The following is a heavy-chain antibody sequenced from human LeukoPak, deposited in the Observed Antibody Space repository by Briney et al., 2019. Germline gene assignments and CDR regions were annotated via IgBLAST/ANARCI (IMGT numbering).Heavy chain of an antibody. V-gene: IGHV3-48*01. CDR1: GFTFSSYS. CDR2: ISSSSSTI. J-gene: IGHJ5*02. CDR3: ARDSPASPLGA. D-gene: IGHD3-16*01. Sequence: PGGSLRLSCAASGFTFSSYSMNWVRQAPGKGLEWVSYISSSSSTIYYADSVKGRFTISRDNAKNSLYLQMNSRRPEDTAVYYCARDSPASPLGAWGQGTLVTVSS.